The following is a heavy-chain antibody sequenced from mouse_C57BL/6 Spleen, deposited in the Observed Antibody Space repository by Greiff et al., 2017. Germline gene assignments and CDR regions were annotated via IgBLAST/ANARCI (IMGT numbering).Heavy chain of an antibody. J-gene: IGHJ3*01. D-gene: IGHD1-1*01. Sequence: EVMLVESGPELVKPGASVRMSCKASGYTFTDYNMHWVKQRHGKSLEWIGYINPNTGGTSYNQKFKGKATLTVNKSSSTAYMELRSLTSEDSAVYYCASGYLVAPFAYRGQAALGTVSA. V-gene: IGHV1-22*01. CDR1: GYTFTDYN. CDR3: ASGYLVAPFAY. CDR2: INPNTGGT.